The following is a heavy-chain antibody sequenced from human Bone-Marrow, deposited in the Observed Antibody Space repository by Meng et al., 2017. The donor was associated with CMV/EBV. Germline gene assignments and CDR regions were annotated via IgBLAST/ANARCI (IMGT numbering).Heavy chain of an antibody. V-gene: IGHV1-69*10. Sequence: SVKVSCKASGGTFSSYAISWVRQAPGQGLEWMGGIIPILGIANYAQKFQGRVTITADKSTSTAYMELSSLRSEDTAVYYCAREANWGPYRAHYLDYWGQGTLVTVSS. CDR2: IIPILGIA. D-gene: IGHD7-27*01. CDR3: AREANWGPYRAHYLDY. J-gene: IGHJ4*02. CDR1: GGTFSSYA.